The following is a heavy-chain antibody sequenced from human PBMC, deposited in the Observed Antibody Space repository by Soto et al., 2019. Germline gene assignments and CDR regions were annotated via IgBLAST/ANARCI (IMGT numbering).Heavy chain of an antibody. CDR2: IIPTFGTV. CDR3: AREAGDYGHPYFDY. D-gene: IGHD3-10*01. J-gene: IGHJ4*02. Sequence: QLVQSGPEVKKPGSSVKVSCKSVGDTFSSYAVSWVRQAPGQGLEWMGGIIPTFGTVNYAQKFQGRATLTADESTRLSYMELSSPKSEDTAVYYCAREAGDYGHPYFDYWGQGTLISVSS. V-gene: IGHV1-69*01. CDR1: GDTFSSYA.